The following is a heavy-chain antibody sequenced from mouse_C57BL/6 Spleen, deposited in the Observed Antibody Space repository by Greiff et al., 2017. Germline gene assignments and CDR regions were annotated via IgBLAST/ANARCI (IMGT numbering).Heavy chain of an antibody. Sequence: VQLQQSGPELVKPGASVKIPCKASGYTFTDYNVDWVKQSHGKSLEWIGDIKPNNGGTIYNQKFKGQATLTVYKSTSTAYMELRSLTSEDTAVYYCSREGHGYYRGWFAYWGKGTLVTVSA. CDR1: GYTFTDYN. CDR3: SREGHGYYRGWFAY. D-gene: IGHD2-3*01. CDR2: IKPNNGGT. V-gene: IGHV1-18*01. J-gene: IGHJ3*01.